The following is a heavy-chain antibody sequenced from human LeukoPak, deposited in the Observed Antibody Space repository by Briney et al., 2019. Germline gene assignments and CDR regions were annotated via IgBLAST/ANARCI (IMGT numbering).Heavy chain of an antibody. D-gene: IGHD2-2*02. J-gene: IGHJ6*02. Sequence: ASVTVSCKASGYSFTSNYIHWVRQAPGQGLEWMGMIYPRDGSTSYAQKFQGRVTVTRDTSTSTVHMGLSGLRSEDTAVYYCAREVVDDCSSTSCYNPLDYYGMDVWGQGTTVTVSS. V-gene: IGHV1-46*01. CDR2: IYPRDGST. CDR3: AREVVDDCSSTSCYNPLDYYGMDV. CDR1: GYSFTSNY.